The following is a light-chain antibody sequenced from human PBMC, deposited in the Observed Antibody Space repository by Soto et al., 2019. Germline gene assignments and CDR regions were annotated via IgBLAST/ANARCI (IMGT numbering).Light chain of an antibody. Sequence: IVMTQSPSPLSVSPEERATPSLRAMQRVSNNYLAWYQQKPGQAPRLLIYGASNRATGIPDRFSGSGSGTDFTLTISRLEPEDFAVYYCQQYGRSGTFGQGTKVDI. V-gene: IGKV3-20*01. CDR1: QRVSNNY. CDR3: QQYGRSGT. CDR2: GAS. J-gene: IGKJ1*01.